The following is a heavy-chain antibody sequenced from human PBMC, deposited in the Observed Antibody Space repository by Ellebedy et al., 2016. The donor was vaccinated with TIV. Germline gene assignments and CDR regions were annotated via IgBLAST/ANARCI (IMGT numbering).Heavy chain of an antibody. CDR2: IYYSGIT. CDR1: GDSISSSSYY. D-gene: IGHD2-2*01. V-gene: IGHV4-39*07. CDR3: AAGWVPAAPLQP. Sequence: MPSETLSLTCTVSGDSISSSSYYRGWIRQPPGKGLEWIGSIYYSGITYYFPSLKSRVTISVDPSKYQFSLKLSSVTAADTAVYYCAAGWVPAAPLQPWGQGTLVTVSS. J-gene: IGHJ5*02.